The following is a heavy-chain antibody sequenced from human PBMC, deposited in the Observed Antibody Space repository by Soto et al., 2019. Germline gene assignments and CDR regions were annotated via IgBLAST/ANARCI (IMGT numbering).Heavy chain of an antibody. CDR2: IIPIFGTA. J-gene: IGHJ4*02. CDR3: TRGAYGGYEY. V-gene: IGHV1-69*13. Sequence: ASVKVSCKASGGTFSSYSITWVRQAPGQGLEWMGGIIPIFGTANYAQKFQGRVTITADESTSTGYMEMSSLRSEDTAVYYCTRGAYGGYEYWGQGTLVTVSS. CDR1: GGTFSSYS. D-gene: IGHD5-12*01.